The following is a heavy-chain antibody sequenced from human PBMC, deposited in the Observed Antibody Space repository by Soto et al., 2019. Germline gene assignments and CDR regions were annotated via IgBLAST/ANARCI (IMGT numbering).Heavy chain of an antibody. CDR1: GFSFSTYG. D-gene: IGHD1-7*01. CDR3: GSENWDFGKYTVEV. V-gene: IGHV3-33*01. CDR2: IRYDGSEE. Sequence: GGSLRISCAASGFSFSTYGMHWVRQAPGKGLEWVAVIRYDGSEEKYADSVKGRFTISRDNSKNTLHLQVDSLRDDDTAVYYCGSENWDFGKYTVEVWGQGTMVTVSS. J-gene: IGHJ3*01.